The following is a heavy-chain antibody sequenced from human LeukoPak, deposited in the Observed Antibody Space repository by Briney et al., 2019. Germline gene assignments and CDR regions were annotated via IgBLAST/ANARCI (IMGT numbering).Heavy chain of an antibody. CDR2: FDPEDGET. D-gene: IGHD4-17*01. J-gene: IGHJ4*02. V-gene: IGHV1-24*01. CDR3: ATDRRDGVYLGGVFDY. CDR1: GYTLTELS. Sequence: GASVKVSCKVSGYTLTELSMHWVRQAPGKGLEWMGGFDPEDGETIYAQKFQGRVTMTEDTSTDTAYMELSSLRSEDTAVYYCATDRRDGVYLGGVFDYWGQGTLVTVSS.